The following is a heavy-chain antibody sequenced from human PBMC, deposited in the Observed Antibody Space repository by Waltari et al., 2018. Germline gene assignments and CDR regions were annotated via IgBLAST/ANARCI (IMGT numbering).Heavy chain of an antibody. Sequence: EAQLVQSGAEVKKPGESLTISCKASGYSFPNYWIGWLRQLPGKGLEWMGSIYPGDSNTRYNPAFQGQVTISADKSFSTAYLQWSSLKASDTAIYYCARQRGSSLYLYFDLWGRGTLVTVSS. CDR1: GYSFPNYW. CDR2: IYPGDSNT. CDR3: ARQRGSSLYLYFDL. D-gene: IGHD3-16*01. J-gene: IGHJ2*01. V-gene: IGHV5-51*01.